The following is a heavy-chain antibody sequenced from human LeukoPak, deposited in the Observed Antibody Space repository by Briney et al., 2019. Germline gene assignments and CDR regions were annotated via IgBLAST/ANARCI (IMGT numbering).Heavy chain of an antibody. J-gene: IGHJ3*02. CDR2: ISYDGSNK. CDR3: AKLPSTSGAFDI. Sequence: GRSLRLSCAASGFTFSSYGMHWVRQAPGQGLEWVAVISYDGSNKYYADSVKGRFTISRDNSKNTLYLQMNSLRAEDTAVYYCAKLPSTSGAFDIWGQGTMVTVSS. V-gene: IGHV3-30*18. CDR1: GFTFSSYG. D-gene: IGHD2-2*01.